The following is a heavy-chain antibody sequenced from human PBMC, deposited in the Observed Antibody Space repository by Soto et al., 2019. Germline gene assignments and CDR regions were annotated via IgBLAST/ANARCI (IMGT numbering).Heavy chain of an antibody. CDR3: ARVDRGSSLFYYYYGMDV. Sequence: QVQLVESGGGVVQPGGSLRLSCAASGFTFSSYGMHWVRQAPGKGLEWVAVIWNDGSNKYYADSVKGRFTISRDNSQNTLYLQMDSLRAEDTAVYYCARVDRGSSLFYYYYGMDVWGQGTTVTVSS. V-gene: IGHV3-33*01. CDR2: IWNDGSNK. D-gene: IGHD6-6*01. CDR1: GFTFSSYG. J-gene: IGHJ6*02.